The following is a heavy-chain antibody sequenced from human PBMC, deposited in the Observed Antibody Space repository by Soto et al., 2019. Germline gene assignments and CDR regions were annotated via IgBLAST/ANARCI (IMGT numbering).Heavy chain of an antibody. CDR2: IHYSGST. D-gene: IGHD3-3*01. Sequence: PSETLSLTCTFSGGSISIYYCSWTRQPPGKGLEWIGYIHYSGSTNYNPSLKSRVTISVDTSKNQFSLKLSSVTAADTAVYYCARDGPYDFWSGYYTHWFDPWGQGTLVTVSS. J-gene: IGHJ5*02. V-gene: IGHV4-59*01. CDR3: ARDGPYDFWSGYYTHWFDP. CDR1: GGSISIYY.